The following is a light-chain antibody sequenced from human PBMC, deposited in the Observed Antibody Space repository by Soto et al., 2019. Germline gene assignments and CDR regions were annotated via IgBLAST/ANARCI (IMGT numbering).Light chain of an antibody. J-gene: IGLJ2*01. CDR3: SSYTSSSTRV. CDR1: SSDFGGYNY. Sequence: QSALTQPASVSGSPGQSLTISCTGTSSDFGGYNYVSWYQQHPGKAPNLMIYEVSKRPSGVSNRCSGSKSGNTASLTISGAQAEDEPDYYCSSYTSSSTRVFGGGTKLTVL. V-gene: IGLV2-14*01. CDR2: EVS.